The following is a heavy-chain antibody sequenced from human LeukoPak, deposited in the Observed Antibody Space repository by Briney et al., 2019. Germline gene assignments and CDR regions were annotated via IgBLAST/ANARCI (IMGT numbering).Heavy chain of an antibody. D-gene: IGHD5-18*01. CDR3: ARVQLWLNDAFDI. J-gene: IGHJ3*02. Sequence: AGGSLRLSCAASGFTFSSYSMNWVRQAPGKGLEWVSSISSSSSYIYYADSVKGRFTISRDNAKNSLYLQMNSLRAEDTAVYYCARVQLWLNDAFDIWGQGTMVTVSS. V-gene: IGHV3-21*01. CDR1: GFTFSSYS. CDR2: ISSSSSYI.